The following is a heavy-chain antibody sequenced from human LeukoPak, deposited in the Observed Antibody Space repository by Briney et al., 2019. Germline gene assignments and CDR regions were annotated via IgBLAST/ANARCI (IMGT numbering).Heavy chain of an antibody. D-gene: IGHD2-2*02. CDR1: GGSISSYY. V-gene: IGHV4-59*12. Sequence: SETQSLTCTVSGGSISSYYWSWIRQPPGKGLEWIGYIYYSGSTNYNPSLKSRVTMSVDTSKNQFSLKLSSVIAADTAVYYCAREGGYCNSGYCYISLDYWGQGALLTVSS. CDR2: IYYSGST. CDR3: AREGGYCNSGYCYISLDY. J-gene: IGHJ4*02.